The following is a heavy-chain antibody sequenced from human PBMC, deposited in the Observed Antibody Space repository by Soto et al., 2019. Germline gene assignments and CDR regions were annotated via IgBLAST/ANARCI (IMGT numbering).Heavy chain of an antibody. D-gene: IGHD1-26*01. CDR2: VYSTGGV. Sequence: QLQLHESGPGLVKPSETLSLTCNVSGDSIGRFYWSWIRPSAGKGLEWIGRVYSTGGVTYNPAPKGRVTISLDRSNNHVSLEMNSVTAADTAVYFCARDLSGTGLDIWGRGTRVSVSS. CDR3: ARDLSGTGLDI. V-gene: IGHV4-4*07. J-gene: IGHJ6*02. CDR1: GDSIGRFY.